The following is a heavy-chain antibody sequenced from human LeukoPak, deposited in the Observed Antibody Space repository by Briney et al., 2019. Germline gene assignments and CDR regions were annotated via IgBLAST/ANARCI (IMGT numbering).Heavy chain of an antibody. CDR1: GFTFSSYA. D-gene: IGHD3-16*02. Sequence: PGGSLRLSCAASGFTFSSYAMSWVRQAPGKGLERVSAISGSGGSTYYADSVKGRFTISRDNSKNTLYLQMNSLRAEDTAVYYCAKDPDYDYIWGSYRYLRYFDYWGQGTLVTVSS. CDR3: AKDPDYDYIWGSYRYLRYFDY. CDR2: ISGSGGST. J-gene: IGHJ4*02. V-gene: IGHV3-23*01.